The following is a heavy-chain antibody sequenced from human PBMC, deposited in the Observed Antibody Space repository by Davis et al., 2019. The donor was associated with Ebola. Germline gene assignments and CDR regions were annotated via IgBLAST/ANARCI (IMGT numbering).Heavy chain of an antibody. V-gene: IGHV3-30*02. CDR2: IPNDGSNK. J-gene: IGHJ4*02. Sequence: GGSLRLSCAASGFTFRRYGFHWVRQAPGRGLEWATFIPNDGSNKYYADSVKGRFTISRDDSKNTLYLQMNSLRPEDTAVYFCAKDSSTWAFDSWGQGTLVTVSS. D-gene: IGHD6-19*01. CDR3: AKDSSTWAFDS. CDR1: GFTFRRYG.